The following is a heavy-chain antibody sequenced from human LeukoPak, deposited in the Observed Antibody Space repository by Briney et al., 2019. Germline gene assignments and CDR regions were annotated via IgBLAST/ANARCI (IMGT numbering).Heavy chain of an antibody. Sequence: SETLSLTCTVSGGSISSFYWGWIGQPPGKGLEWIGYISYSGSTNYDPSLKSRVIISVDTSKNQFSLKLSSVTAADTAVYYCARVIAAAEPTFDYWGQGTLVIVPP. D-gene: IGHD6-13*01. CDR1: GGSISSFY. CDR2: ISYSGST. J-gene: IGHJ4*02. CDR3: ARVIAAAEPTFDY. V-gene: IGHV4-59*01.